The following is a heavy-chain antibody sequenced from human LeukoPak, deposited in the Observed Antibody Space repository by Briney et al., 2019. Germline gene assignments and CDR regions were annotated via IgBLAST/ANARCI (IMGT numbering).Heavy chain of an antibody. Sequence: SVKVSCKASGGTFTSYAISWVRQAPGQGLEWMGGSIPIFGTANYAQKFQGRVTITTDESTSTAYMELSSLRSDDTAVYYCARDCLEYDFWSGYYGGFDYWGQGTLVTVSS. CDR1: GGTFTSYA. J-gene: IGHJ4*02. CDR3: ARDCLEYDFWSGYYGGFDY. CDR2: SIPIFGTA. D-gene: IGHD3-3*01. V-gene: IGHV1-69*05.